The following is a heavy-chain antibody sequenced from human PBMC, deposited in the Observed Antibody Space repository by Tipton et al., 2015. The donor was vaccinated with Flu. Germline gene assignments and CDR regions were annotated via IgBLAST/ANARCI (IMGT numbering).Heavy chain of an antibody. V-gene: IGHV4-4*07. Sequence: TLSLTCTVSGGSISSYYWSWIRQPAGKGLEWIGRIYTSGSTNYNPSLKSRVTMSVDTSKNQFSLKLSSVTAADTALYFCARATDAHSVTTFDYWGQGTLVTVSS. CDR1: GGSISSYY. CDR2: IYTSGST. CDR3: ARATDAHSVTTFDY. D-gene: IGHD4-17*01. J-gene: IGHJ4*02.